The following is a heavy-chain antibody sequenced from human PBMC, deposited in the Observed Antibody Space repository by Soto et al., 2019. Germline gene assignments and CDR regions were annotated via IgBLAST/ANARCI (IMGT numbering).Heavy chain of an antibody. V-gene: IGHV4-30-4*01. J-gene: IGHJ4*02. CDR1: GGPLNCGDYH. CDR3: AREDEGGFDF. CDR2: IYDTGST. D-gene: IGHD3-16*01. Sequence: QVQLQEPGPGLVKPSQTLSLTCTVSGGPLNCGDYHWTWLRQPPGTGLEWLRYIYDTGSTYYNLSLKRRLMISIDTSKNPFFLNLNSVTAADTAVYFCAREDEGGFDFWGQGTLVTVSS.